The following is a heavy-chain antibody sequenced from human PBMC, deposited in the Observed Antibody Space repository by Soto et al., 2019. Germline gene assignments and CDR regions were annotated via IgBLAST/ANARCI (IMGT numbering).Heavy chain of an antibody. CDR2: IYYTGTT. J-gene: IGHJ6*02. CDR3: ARDAYNPDSSSRGGYYYDDMDV. CDR1: GGSISSGANY. D-gene: IGHD6-6*01. V-gene: IGHV4-31*03. Sequence: QVQLQESGPGLVKPSQTLSLTCTVSGGSISSGANYWSWIRQHPGKGLEWIGYIYYTGTTYYSPSLKSRLTISLDTSKNQFSLKLTSVTAADTAVYYCARDAYNPDSSSRGGYYYDDMDVWGQGTTVTVSS.